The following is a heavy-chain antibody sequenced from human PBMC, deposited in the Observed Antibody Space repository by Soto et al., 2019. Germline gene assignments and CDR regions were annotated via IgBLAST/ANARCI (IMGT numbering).Heavy chain of an antibody. CDR3: ARDKNYVYYYYGMDV. CDR2: ISSSSSYI. D-gene: IGHD1-7*01. Sequence: EVQLVESGGGLVKPGGSLRLSCAASGFTFSSYSMNWVRQAPGKGLEWVSSISSSSSYIYYADSVKGRFTISRDNAKNSLYLQMNSLRADDTAVYYCARDKNYVYYYYGMDVWGQGTTVTVSS. J-gene: IGHJ6*02. CDR1: GFTFSSYS. V-gene: IGHV3-21*01.